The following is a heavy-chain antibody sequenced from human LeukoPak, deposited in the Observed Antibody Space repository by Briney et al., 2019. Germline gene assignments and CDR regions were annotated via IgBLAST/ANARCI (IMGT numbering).Heavy chain of an antibody. V-gene: IGHV3-74*03. CDR3: VKGGHKLDIHTTHYYYGLDV. CDR2: VESDASRT. J-gene: IGHJ6*02. Sequence: GGSLRLSCVASGFTLSDHWMYWVRQGPSRGLAHVSRVESDASRTTYADSVEGRFTISRDDAKNTMYLQMNSLRVEDTAVYYCVKGGHKLDIHTTHYYYGLDVWGQGTTVAVS. CDR1: GFTLSDHW. D-gene: IGHD5-12*01.